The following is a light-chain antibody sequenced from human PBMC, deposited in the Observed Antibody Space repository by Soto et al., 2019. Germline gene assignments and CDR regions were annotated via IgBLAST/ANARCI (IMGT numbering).Light chain of an antibody. J-gene: IGKJ1*01. V-gene: IGKV1-39*01. CDR2: AAS. CDR3: QQIYSTPPT. Sequence: DIQMTQTPSSLSASVGDRVTITCRASQSISSYLNWYQQKPGKAPKLLIYAASSLQSGVPSRFGGSGSGTVFTLTISILQPEDFATYYCQQIYSTPPTFGQGTRVDIK. CDR1: QSISSY.